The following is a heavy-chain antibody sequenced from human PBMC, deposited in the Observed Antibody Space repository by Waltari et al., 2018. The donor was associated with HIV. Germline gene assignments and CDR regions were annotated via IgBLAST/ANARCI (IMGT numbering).Heavy chain of an antibody. CDR2: ISYEGKNQ. J-gene: IGHJ6*02. D-gene: IGHD6-25*01. V-gene: IGHV3-30*04. CDR1: GFTINSYA. Sequence: QVQLVESGGGVVQPGGSLRLSCAASGFTINSYAMHWVRQAPGMVLERVEVISYEGKNQSNPDSVKGRLTISGDTPKDTLYLQMNSLRVEDTAVFYCARVRMRAAGMDVWGQGTTVTVSS. CDR3: ARVRMRAAGMDV.